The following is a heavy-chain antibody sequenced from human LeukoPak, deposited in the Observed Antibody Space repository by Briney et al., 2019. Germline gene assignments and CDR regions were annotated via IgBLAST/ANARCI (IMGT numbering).Heavy chain of an antibody. CDR3: ASRQLGDHYYYYYGMDV. D-gene: IGHD6-6*01. CDR2: ISSSSSYI. J-gene: IGHJ6*02. V-gene: IGHV3-21*01. Sequence: GGSLRLSCAASGFTSSSYSMNWVRQAPGKGLEWVSSISSSSSYIYYADSVKGRFTISRDNAKNSLYLQMNSLRAEDTAVYYCASRQLGDHYYYYYGMDVWGQGTTVTVSS. CDR1: GFTSSSYS.